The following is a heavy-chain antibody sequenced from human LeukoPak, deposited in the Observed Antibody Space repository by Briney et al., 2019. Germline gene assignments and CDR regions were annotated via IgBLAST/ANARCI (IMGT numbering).Heavy chain of an antibody. J-gene: IGHJ4*02. CDR3: ARGIILAGYYRY. V-gene: IGHV4-34*01. D-gene: IGHD3-9*01. CDR2: INHSGST. CDR1: GGSFSGYY. Sequence: PSETLSLTCAVYGGSFSGYYWSWIRQPPGKGLEWIGEINHSGSTNYNPSLKSRVTISVDTSKNQFSLKLSSVTAADTAVYYCARGIILAGYYRYWGQGTLVTVSS.